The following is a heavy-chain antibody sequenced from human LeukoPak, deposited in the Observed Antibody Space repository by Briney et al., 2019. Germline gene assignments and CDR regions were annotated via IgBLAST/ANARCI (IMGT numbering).Heavy chain of an antibody. J-gene: IGHJ4*02. D-gene: IGHD3-3*01. CDR3: AHTLIPYDFWSGYYPKKFDY. CDR1: GFSLSTSGVG. CDR2: IYWNDDK. V-gene: IGHV2-5*01. Sequence: SGPTLVNPTQTLTLTCTFSGFSLSTSGVGVGWIRQPPGKALEWLALIYWNDDKRYSPSLKSRLTITKDTSKNQVDLTMTNMDPVDTATYYCAHTLIPYDFWSGYYPKKFDYWGQGTLVTVSS.